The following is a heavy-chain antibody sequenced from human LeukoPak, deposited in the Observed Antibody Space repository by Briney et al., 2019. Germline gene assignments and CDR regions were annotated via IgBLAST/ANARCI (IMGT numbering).Heavy chain of an antibody. J-gene: IGHJ3*02. CDR1: GYTFTGYY. Sequence: ASVKVSCKASGYTFTGYYMHWVRQAPGQGLEWMGWINPNSGGANYAQKFQGRVTMTRDTSISTAYMELSRLRSDDTAVYYCARGGSSGIYDAFDIWGQGTMVTVSS. CDR3: ARGGSSGIYDAFDI. CDR2: INPNSGGA. V-gene: IGHV1-2*02. D-gene: IGHD6-19*01.